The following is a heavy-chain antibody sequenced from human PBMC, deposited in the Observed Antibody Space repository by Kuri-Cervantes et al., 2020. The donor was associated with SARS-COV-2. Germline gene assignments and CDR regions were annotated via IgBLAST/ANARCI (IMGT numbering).Heavy chain of an antibody. J-gene: IGHJ4*02. CDR3: ARNDPFDY. CDR2: IYPGDSDT. CDR1: GYRFTSYW. Sequence: GGSLRLSCKASGYRFTSYWIGWVRQMPGKGLEWMGIIYPGDSDTRYSPSFQGQVTISADKSVNTAYLQWSSLKASDTAMYYCARNDPFDYWGQGTLVTGSS. V-gene: IGHV5-51*01. D-gene: IGHD3-16*01.